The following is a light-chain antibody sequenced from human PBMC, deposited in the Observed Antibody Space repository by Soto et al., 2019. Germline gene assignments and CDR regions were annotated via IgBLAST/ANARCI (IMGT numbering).Light chain of an antibody. V-gene: IGKV3D-20*02. Sequence: ESVLGQSPGTLSLSPGDRATLSCRASQPVGSAYLAWYRQTLGQAPRPLIYATSSRATGISDRFSGSGSGTDFTLTISSLEPEDFAVYYCQQRSNWPWTFGQGTKVDIK. J-gene: IGKJ1*01. CDR2: ATS. CDR1: QPVGSAY. CDR3: QQRSNWPWT.